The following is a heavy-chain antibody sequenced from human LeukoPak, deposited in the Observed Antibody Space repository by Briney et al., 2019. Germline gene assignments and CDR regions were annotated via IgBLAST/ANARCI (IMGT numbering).Heavy chain of an antibody. CDR3: AKGSPDAFDI. D-gene: IGHD3-10*01. CDR2: MSPNSGNT. Sequence: ASVKVSCKASGYTFTSYDINWVRQATGQGLEWMGWMSPNSGNTGYAQKFQGRLTMTRNTSLNTAYMELSSLRSEDTAVYYCAKGSPDAFDIWGQGTRVTVSS. J-gene: IGHJ3*02. CDR1: GYTFTSYD. V-gene: IGHV1-8*01.